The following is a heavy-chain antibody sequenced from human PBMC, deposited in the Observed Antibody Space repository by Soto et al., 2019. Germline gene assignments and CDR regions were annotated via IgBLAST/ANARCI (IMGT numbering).Heavy chain of an antibody. J-gene: IGHJ6*02. Sequence: SETLSLTCTVSGGSISSGGYYWSWIRQHPGKGLEWIGYIYYSGSTYYNPSLKSRVTISVDTSKNQFSLKLSSVTAADTAVYYCARDYFDRSGSYGMDVSGQATTVTVSS. CDR1: GGSISSGGYY. CDR3: ARDYFDRSGSYGMDV. D-gene: IGHD3-22*01. V-gene: IGHV4-31*03. CDR2: IYYSGST.